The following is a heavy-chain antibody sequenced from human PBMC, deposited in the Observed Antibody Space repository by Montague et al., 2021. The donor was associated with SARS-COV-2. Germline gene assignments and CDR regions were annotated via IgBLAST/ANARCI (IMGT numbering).Heavy chain of an antibody. CDR1: GDSVSSNNAA. Sequence: CAISGDSVSSNNAAWNWIRQSPSRGLEWLGRANYRSKWHYDYAVSVKSRILIIPNTPENRFSLQLSSVTPEDTAVYYCARHGRGSYYYYYGMDVWGQGTTVTVSS. CDR3: ARHGRGSYYYYYGMDV. J-gene: IGHJ6*02. D-gene: IGHD1-26*01. V-gene: IGHV6-1*01. CDR2: ANYRSKWHY.